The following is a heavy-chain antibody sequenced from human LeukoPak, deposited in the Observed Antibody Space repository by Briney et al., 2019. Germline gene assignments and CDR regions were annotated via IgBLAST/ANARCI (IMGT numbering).Heavy chain of an antibody. CDR1: GFTFDDYG. Sequence: RPGGSLRLSCAASGFTFDDYGMSWVRQAPGKGLEGVSGINWNGGSTGYADSVKGRFTISRDNAKNSLYLQMNSLRAEDTALYYCARARELLWFGELSYYFDYWGQGTLVTVSS. J-gene: IGHJ4*02. D-gene: IGHD3-10*01. CDR3: ARARELLWFGELSYYFDY. CDR2: INWNGGST. V-gene: IGHV3-20*04.